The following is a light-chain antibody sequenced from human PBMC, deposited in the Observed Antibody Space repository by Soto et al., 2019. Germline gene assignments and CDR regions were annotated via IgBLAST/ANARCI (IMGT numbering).Light chain of an antibody. CDR2: ANT. Sequence: QSVPTQPPSVSGAPGQRVTISCTGSSSNIGAGYDVHWYQQLPGTAPKLLIYANTNRPSGVPDRFSGSKSGTSASLAITGLRAEDEADYYCQSYDSSLSGYVFGTGTKVTVL. V-gene: IGLV1-40*01. CDR3: QSYDSSLSGYV. CDR1: SSNIGAGYD. J-gene: IGLJ1*01.